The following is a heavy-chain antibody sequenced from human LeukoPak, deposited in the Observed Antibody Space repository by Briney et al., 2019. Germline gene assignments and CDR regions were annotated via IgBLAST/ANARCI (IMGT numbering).Heavy chain of an antibody. V-gene: IGHV3-66*02. CDR1: GFTVSSNY. CDR3: ARETRYDFWSGYFDY. Sequence: GGSLRLSCAASGFTVSSNYMSWVRQAPGKGLEWVSVIYSGGSTYYADSVKGRFTISRGNSKNTLYLQMNSLRAEDTAVYYCARETRYDFWSGYFDYWGQGTLVTVSS. J-gene: IGHJ4*02. CDR2: IYSGGST. D-gene: IGHD3-3*01.